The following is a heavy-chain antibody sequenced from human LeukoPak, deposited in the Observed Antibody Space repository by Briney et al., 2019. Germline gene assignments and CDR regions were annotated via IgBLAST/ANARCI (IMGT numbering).Heavy chain of an antibody. J-gene: IGHJ4*02. CDR2: INHSGST. CDR3: ASFDGNINLYGVFEY. CDR1: GGSFSGYY. V-gene: IGHV4-34*01. D-gene: IGHD3-9*01. Sequence: SETLSLTCAVYGGSFSGYYWSWIRQPPGKGLEWIGEINHSGSTNYNPSLKSRVTISVDASKNQFSLKLSSVTAADTAVYYCASFDGNINLYGVFEYWGQGTLVTVSS.